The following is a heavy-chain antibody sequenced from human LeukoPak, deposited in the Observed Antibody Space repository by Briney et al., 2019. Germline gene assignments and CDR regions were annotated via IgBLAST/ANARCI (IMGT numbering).Heavy chain of an antibody. D-gene: IGHD5-24*01. Sequence: PGGSLRLSCAASGFTFSSYGFHWVRQVPGKGLEWVAVIWSDGSYKYYADSVKGRFTISRDDSKNTLYLQMNSLRAEDTAVYYCARDFSLQLFDYWGQGTLVTVFS. V-gene: IGHV3-33*01. J-gene: IGHJ4*02. CDR2: IWSDGSYK. CDR1: GFTFSSYG. CDR3: ARDFSLQLFDY.